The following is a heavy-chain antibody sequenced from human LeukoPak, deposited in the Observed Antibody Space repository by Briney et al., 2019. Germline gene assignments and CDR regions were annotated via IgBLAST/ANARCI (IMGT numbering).Heavy chain of an antibody. D-gene: IGHD3-22*01. V-gene: IGHV4-59*01. CDR3: ARHYDSSGYYFDY. CDR1: GGSISSYY. Sequence: SETLSLTCTVSGGSISSYYWSWIRQPPGKGLEWIGYIYYSGSTNYNPSLESRVTISVDTSKNQFSLKLSSVTAADTAVYYCARHYDSSGYYFDYWGQGTLVTVSS. CDR2: IYYSGST. J-gene: IGHJ4*02.